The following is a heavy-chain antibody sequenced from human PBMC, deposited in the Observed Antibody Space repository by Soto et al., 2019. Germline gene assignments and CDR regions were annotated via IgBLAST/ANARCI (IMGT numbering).Heavy chain of an antibody. CDR1: GGSFSGYY. D-gene: IGHD2-21*02. CDR3: ARASDPYNWFDP. V-gene: IGHV4-34*01. J-gene: IGHJ5*02. Sequence: SETLSLTCAVYGGSFSGYYWSWIRQPPGKGLEWIGEINHSGSTNYNPSLKSRVTISVDTSKNQFSLKLSSVTAADTAVYYCARASDPYNWFDPWGQGTLVTVSS. CDR2: INHSGST.